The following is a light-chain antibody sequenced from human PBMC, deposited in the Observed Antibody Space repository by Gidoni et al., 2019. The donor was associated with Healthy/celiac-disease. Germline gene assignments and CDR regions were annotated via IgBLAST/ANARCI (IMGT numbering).Light chain of an antibody. CDR2: LGS. Sequence: DIVMTQSPLSLPVTPGEPASISCRSSQSLLHSNGYNYLDWYLQKPGQSPQLLIYLGSNRAAGLPDRFSGSGSGTDFTLKISRVEADDVGVYYCMQALQTPFTFGPGTKVDIK. CDR3: MQALQTPFT. J-gene: IGKJ3*01. CDR1: QSLLHSNGYNY. V-gene: IGKV2-28*01.